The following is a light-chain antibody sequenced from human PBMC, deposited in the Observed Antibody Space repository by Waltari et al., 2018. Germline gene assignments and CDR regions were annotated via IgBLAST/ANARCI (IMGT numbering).Light chain of an antibody. V-gene: IGLV3-1*01. Sequence: SYEVTQPPSVSVSPGQTATIACSGDKLHAKFTAWFQQRPGQSPVLIIYRDSKRPPGIPERFLGSNSGNTATLTISGTQAMDEGDYYCQAWDSSSVVFGGGTKLTVL. CDR3: QAWDSSSVV. J-gene: IGLJ3*02. CDR1: KLHAKF. CDR2: RDS.